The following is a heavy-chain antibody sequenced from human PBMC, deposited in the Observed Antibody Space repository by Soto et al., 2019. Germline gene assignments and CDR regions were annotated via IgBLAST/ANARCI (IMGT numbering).Heavy chain of an antibody. CDR3: ASPTGRRSGWYLDGSWFDP. CDR2: IYYSGST. V-gene: IGHV4-39*01. CDR1: GGSISSSSYY. J-gene: IGHJ5*02. D-gene: IGHD6-19*01. Sequence: PSETLSLTCTVSGGSISSSSYYWGWIRQPPGKGLEWIGSIYYSGSTYYNPSLKSRVTISVDTSKNQFSLKLISVTAADTAVYYCASPTGRRSGWYLDGSWFDPWGQGTLVTVSS.